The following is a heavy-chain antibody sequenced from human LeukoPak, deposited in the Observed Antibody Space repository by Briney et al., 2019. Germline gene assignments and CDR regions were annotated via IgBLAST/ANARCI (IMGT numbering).Heavy chain of an antibody. CDR2: IKQGGREK. CDR3: ARGSAYGSRCDFLDS. Sequence: PGGSLRLSCEASGFLFANYWMTWVRQAPGKGLEWVADIKQGGREKLYVDSVKGRFTIFRDDAKNSLSLQMDSLRAEDTAVYYCARGSAYGSRCDFLDSWGQGTLVTVSS. J-gene: IGHJ5*01. CDR1: GFLFANYW. D-gene: IGHD3-10*01. V-gene: IGHV3-7*01.